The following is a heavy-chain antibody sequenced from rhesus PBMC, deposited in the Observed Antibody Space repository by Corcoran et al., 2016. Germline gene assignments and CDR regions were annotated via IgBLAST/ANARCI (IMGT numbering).Heavy chain of an antibody. CDR2: ITGYSGST. V-gene: IGHV4-80*01. CDR3: TSPVRYRFDV. CDR1: GGCFRSYW. D-gene: IGHD3-9*01. J-gene: IGHJ5-1*01. Sequence: QVQLQESGPGLVKPSETLSLTCAVSGGCFRSYWWNWIRQPPGEGLEWIGGITGYSGSTNYNPSLQSRVTISMDVSKNQFSLRLTSVPAAATAVYYCTSPVRYRFDVWGPGVLVSVSS.